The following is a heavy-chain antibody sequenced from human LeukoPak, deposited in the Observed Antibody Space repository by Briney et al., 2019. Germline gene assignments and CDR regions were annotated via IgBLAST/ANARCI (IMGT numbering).Heavy chain of an antibody. Sequence: SETLSLTCAVYSGSFSGYYWSWIRQPAGKGREWIREINHSGSTNYNQSLKSRVTISVDTSKNQFSLKLSSVTAADTAVYYCARGGGNYYYYGMDVWGQGTTVTVSS. V-gene: IGHV4-34*01. CDR1: SGSFSGYY. J-gene: IGHJ6*02. CDR2: INHSGST. CDR3: ARGGGNYYYYGMDV.